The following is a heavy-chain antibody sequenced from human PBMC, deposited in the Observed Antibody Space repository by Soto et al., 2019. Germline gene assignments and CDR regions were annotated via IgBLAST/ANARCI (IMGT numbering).Heavy chain of an antibody. D-gene: IGHD3-22*01. CDR1: GGSILASTYY. Sequence: QLLLQESGPGLVKPSEPLSLPCTVSGGSILASTYYWAWIRQSPGKVLEWTGTIFYSGGTFSPPSLKCRVPMSVDTTNTQFSLKLSSVTAADTAVYYCARQASGYYYGWFDPWGQGTLVTVSS. J-gene: IGHJ5*02. CDR2: IFYSGGT. CDR3: ARQASGYYYGWFDP. V-gene: IGHV4-39*01.